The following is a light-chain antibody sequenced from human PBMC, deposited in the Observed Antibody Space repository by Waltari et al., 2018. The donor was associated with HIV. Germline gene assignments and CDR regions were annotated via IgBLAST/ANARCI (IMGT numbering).Light chain of an antibody. CDR3: SSYSATNTVV. J-gene: IGLJ2*01. CDR1: NSDIGGYDR. V-gene: IGLV2-18*02. Sequence: QSALTQPPSVSGSPGQSVTISCAGTNSDIGGYDRVSWYQQPPGTAPTLLIYEVTHRPSGVPGRFSASKSGTTASLTSSGLQAGDEGDYYCSSYSATNTVVFGGGTKLTVL. CDR2: EVT.